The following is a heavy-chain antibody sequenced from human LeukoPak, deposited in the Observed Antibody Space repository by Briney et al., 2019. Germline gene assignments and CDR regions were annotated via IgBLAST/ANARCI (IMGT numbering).Heavy chain of an antibody. Sequence: PSQTLSLTCTVSGGSISSYYWSSIRQPPGKGLEWIGYIYNSGSTNYNPSLMSRATISLDTSKNQFSLKLSSVTAADTAVYYCARGVVAAAGRTFDFWGQGTLVTVSS. CDR2: IYNSGST. V-gene: IGHV4-59*01. J-gene: IGHJ4*02. D-gene: IGHD6-13*01. CDR1: GGSISSYY. CDR3: ARGVVAAAGRTFDF.